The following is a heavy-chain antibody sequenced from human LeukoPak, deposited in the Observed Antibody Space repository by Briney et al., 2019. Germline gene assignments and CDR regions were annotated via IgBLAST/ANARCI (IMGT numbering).Heavy chain of an antibody. Sequence: GGSLRLSCAASEFTFPMYWMSWVRQAPGKGLEWVANIKQDGTEKNYVDSVKGRLTTSRDNAKNSLFLQMNSLRVEDTAVYYCARVSAAGSGFLDLWGRGTLVLVSA. CDR3: ARVSAAGSGFLDL. V-gene: IGHV3-7*01. D-gene: IGHD6-13*01. CDR1: EFTFPMYW. CDR2: IKQDGTEK. J-gene: IGHJ2*01.